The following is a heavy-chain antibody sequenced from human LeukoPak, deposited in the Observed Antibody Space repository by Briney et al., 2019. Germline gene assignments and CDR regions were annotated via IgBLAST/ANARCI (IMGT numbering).Heavy chain of an antibody. D-gene: IGHD6-19*01. CDR1: GYSISSGYY. CDR2: IYHSGST. CDR3: ARVSQWLVHLAFDI. V-gene: IGHV4-38-2*02. Sequence: SETLSLTCTVSGYSISSGYYWGWIRQPPGKGLEWIGSIYHSGSTYYNPSLKSRVTISVDTSKNQFSLKLSSVTAADTAVYYCARVSQWLVHLAFDIWGQGTMVTVSS. J-gene: IGHJ3*02.